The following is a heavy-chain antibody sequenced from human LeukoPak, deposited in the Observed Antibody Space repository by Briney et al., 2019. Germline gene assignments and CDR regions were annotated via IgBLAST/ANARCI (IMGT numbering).Heavy chain of an antibody. CDR2: LSGRGGSA. Sequence: GGSLRLSCAASGFMFSDNAMTWVRQAPGKGLEWVSTLSGRGGSAFYADSVKGRFTVSRDNSKNTLFLQMNSLRAEDTAIYYCAKRVLCQSWGQGTLVSASS. J-gene: IGHJ5*02. D-gene: IGHD2-8*01. V-gene: IGHV3-23*01. CDR1: GFMFSDNA. CDR3: AKRVLCQS.